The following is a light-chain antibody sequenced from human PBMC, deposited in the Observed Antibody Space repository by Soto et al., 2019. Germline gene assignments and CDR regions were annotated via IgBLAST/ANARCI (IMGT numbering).Light chain of an antibody. CDR3: QHYNSYSEA. CDR1: PNINTY. CDR2: GAS. J-gene: IGKJ1*01. V-gene: IGKV1-16*01. Sequence: IHMTQSPSSLSASXGDRVTITCRVGPNINTYLIWYRQNLGXAPNLLXYGASSLQSGGPPSCSGSGSATAFTRPISSLQPDDFATYYCQHYNSYSEAFGQGTKVDIK.